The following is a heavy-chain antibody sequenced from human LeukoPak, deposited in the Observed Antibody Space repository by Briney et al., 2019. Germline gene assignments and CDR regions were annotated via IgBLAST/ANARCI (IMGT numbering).Heavy chain of an antibody. D-gene: IGHD3-3*01. V-gene: IGHV6-1*01. J-gene: IGHJ3*02. CDR3: TGVPYYELQADAFDI. CDR2: TYYRSKWYN. Sequence: SQTLSLTCAISGDSVSSNSAAWNWIRQSPSRGLERLGRTYYRSKWYNDYGISVKSRITITPDTSKNQFSLQLNSVTPEDTAVYYCTGVPYYELQADAFDIWGQGTMVTVSS. CDR1: GDSVSSNSAA.